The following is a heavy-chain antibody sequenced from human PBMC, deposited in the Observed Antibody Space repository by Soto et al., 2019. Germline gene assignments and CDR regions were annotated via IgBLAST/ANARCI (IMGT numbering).Heavy chain of an antibody. CDR3: ARSDWFDP. J-gene: IGHJ5*02. V-gene: IGHV3-9*01. Sequence: EVQLVESGGGLVQPGRSLRLSCAASGFTFDGYAMHWVRQGPGKGLEWVSGIKSDGSSTTYADSVKGRFTISRDNAKNTLYLQMNSLRVEDTAVYYCARSDWFDPWGQGTLVTVSS. CDR2: IKSDGSST. CDR1: GFTFDGYA.